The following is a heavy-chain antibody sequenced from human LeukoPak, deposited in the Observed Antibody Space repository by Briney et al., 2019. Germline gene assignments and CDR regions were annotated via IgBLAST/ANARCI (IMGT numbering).Heavy chain of an antibody. CDR3: ARMYRRSGSHRDAFDI. J-gene: IGHJ3*02. CDR1: EFSLSSRGMC. D-gene: IGHD1-26*01. Sequence: ESGPALLEPTQTLTLTCTFSEFSLSSRGMCVTWIRQPPGKALEWLARIDWDNAKFHNTSLKTRLTVSKDTSKNQVVLTMTNMDPVDTATYYCARMYRRSGSHRDAFDIWGRGTMVTVSS. CDR2: IDWDNAK. V-gene: IGHV2-70*17.